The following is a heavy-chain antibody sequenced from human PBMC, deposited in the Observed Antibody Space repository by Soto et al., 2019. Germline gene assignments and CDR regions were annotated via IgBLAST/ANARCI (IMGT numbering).Heavy chain of an antibody. D-gene: IGHD1-26*01. V-gene: IGHV3-30-3*01. J-gene: IGHJ4*02. CDR1: GFNVSAYT. CDR2: ISSDGNHK. Sequence: QVKLVESGGGVVQPGRSLRLSCAASGFNVSAYTMHWVRQAPGKGLEWVAVISSDGNHKYYTDSVKGRFTISRDNSTNTLYLQMNSLRAEDTAVYYCARWEQPLFDYWGQGTLVTVSS. CDR3: ARWEQPLFDY.